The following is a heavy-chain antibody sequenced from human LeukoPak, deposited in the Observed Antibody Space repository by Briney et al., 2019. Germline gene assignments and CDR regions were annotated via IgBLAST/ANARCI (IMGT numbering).Heavy chain of an antibody. Sequence: GGSLRLSCAASGFTFSSYWMHWVRQAPGKGLVWVSRINSDGSSTSYADSVKGRFTISRDNAKNTLYLQMNSLRAEDTAVYYCARAGERAYYDSSGYSQRWLNYYYGMDVWGQGTTVTVSS. CDR1: GFTFSSYW. CDR3: ARAGERAYYDSSGYSQRWLNYYYGMDV. CDR2: INSDGSST. V-gene: IGHV3-74*01. D-gene: IGHD3-22*01. J-gene: IGHJ6*02.